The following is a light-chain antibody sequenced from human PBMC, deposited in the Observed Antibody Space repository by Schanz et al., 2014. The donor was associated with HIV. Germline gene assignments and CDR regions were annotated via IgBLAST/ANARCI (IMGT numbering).Light chain of an antibody. V-gene: IGKV4-1*01. J-gene: IGKJ1*01. CDR3: QQYYSTPRT. Sequence: DIVMTQSADSLAVSLGERATIDCKSSQSVLSSSNNKNYLAWYQQKPGQSPKLVISWASTRESGVPDRFSGSGSGTDFTLSISSLQAEDVAVYYCQQYYSTPRTFGQGTKVEIK. CDR1: QSVLSSSNNKNY. CDR2: WAS.